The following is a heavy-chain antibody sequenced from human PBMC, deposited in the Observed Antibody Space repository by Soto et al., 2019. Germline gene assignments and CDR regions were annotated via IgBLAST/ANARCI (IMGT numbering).Heavy chain of an antibody. V-gene: IGHV1-8*01. CDR2: MNPNSGNT. CDR1: GYTFTSYD. CDR3: ARGIYDYGDYGYYSSMDV. D-gene: IGHD4-17*01. J-gene: IGHJ6*03. Sequence: ASVKVSCKASGYTFTSYDINWVRQATGQGLEWMGWMNPNSGNTGYAQKFQGSVTMTRNTSISTAYMELSSLRSEDTAVYYCARGIYDYGDYGYYSSMDVWGKGTTVTVYS.